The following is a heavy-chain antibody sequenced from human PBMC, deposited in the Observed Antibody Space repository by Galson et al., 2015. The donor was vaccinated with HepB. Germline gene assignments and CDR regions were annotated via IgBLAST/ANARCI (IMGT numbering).Heavy chain of an antibody. J-gene: IGHJ3*02. D-gene: IGHD3-3*01. CDR3: ARLDDFWSGYYDAFDI. CDR1: GFTFSSYW. V-gene: IGHV3-7*03. CDR2: IKQDGSKK. Sequence: SLRLSCAASGFTFSSYWMSWVRQAPGKGLEWVANIKQDGSKKYYVDSVKGRFTISRDNAKNSLYLQMNSLRAEDTAVYYCARLDDFWSGYYDAFDIWGQGTMVTVSS.